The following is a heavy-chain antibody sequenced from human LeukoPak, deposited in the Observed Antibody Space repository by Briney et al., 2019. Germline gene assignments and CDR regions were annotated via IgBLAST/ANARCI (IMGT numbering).Heavy chain of an antibody. D-gene: IGHD3-22*01. CDR1: GFTFSSYA. CDR3: AKDRSGYYYDSSGYYDY. V-gene: IGHV3-30-3*01. Sequence: GGSLRLSCAASGFTFSSYAMHWVRQAPGKGLEWVAVISYDGSNKYYADSVKGRFTISRDNAKNSLYLQMNSLRAEDTALYYCAKDRSGYYYDSSGYYDYWGQGTLVTVSS. J-gene: IGHJ4*02. CDR2: ISYDGSNK.